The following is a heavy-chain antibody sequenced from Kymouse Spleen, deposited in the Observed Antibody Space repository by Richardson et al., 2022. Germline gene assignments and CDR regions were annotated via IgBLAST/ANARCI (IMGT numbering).Heavy chain of an antibody. CDR2: ISAYNGNT. J-gene: IGHJ6*02. CDR1: GYTFTSYG. CDR3: AREEYGIAAAGTNYYYYGMDV. D-gene: IGHD6-13*01. Sequence: QVQLVQSGAEVKKPGASVKVSCKASGYTFTSYGISWVRQAPGQGLEWMGWISAYNGNTNYAQKLQGRVTMTTDTSTSTAYMELRSLRSDDTAVYYCAREEYGIAAAGTNYYYYGMDVWGQGTTVTVSS. V-gene: IGHV1-18*01.